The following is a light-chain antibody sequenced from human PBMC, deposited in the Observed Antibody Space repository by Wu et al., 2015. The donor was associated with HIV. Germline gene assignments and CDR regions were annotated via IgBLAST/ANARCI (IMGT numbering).Light chain of an antibody. CDR2: KAP. Sequence: DIQMTQSPSTLSVSVGDRVTITCRASQSISTWLAWYQQKPGKAPKLLIYKAPSLKSGVPSRFSGSGSGTEFTLTISSLQPDDFATYYCQQYDSYPFTFGPGTKVDIK. CDR3: QQYDSYPFT. CDR1: QSISTW. V-gene: IGKV1-5*03. J-gene: IGKJ3*01.